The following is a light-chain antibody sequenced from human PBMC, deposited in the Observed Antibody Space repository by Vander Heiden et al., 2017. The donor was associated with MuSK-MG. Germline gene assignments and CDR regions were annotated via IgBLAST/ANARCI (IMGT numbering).Light chain of an antibody. V-gene: IGKV1-39*01. Sequence: DPVCITCRASQSISTFLNSYQQKPGKAPNLLIFAASSLQSGVPSSLRPPGPRTDFTLTISSLQPEDFATYYCQQSYSNPRTFGPGTKVDIQ. CDR2: AAS. CDR1: QSISTF. CDR3: QQSYSNPRT. J-gene: IGKJ3*01.